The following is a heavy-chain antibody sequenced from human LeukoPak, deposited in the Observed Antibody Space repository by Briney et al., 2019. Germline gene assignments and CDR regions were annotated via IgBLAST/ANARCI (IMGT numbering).Heavy chain of an antibody. Sequence: ASVKVSCKASGGTFSSYAITWVRQAPGQGLEWMGRIIPTLEIVNYAQKFRGRVTITADKSTSTAYMELSSLRPEDTAVYYCARVLSGSWLWFWGQGTLVTVSS. CDR3: ARVLSGSWLWF. CDR1: GGTFSSYA. D-gene: IGHD5-18*01. CDR2: IIPTLEIV. J-gene: IGHJ4*02. V-gene: IGHV1-69*04.